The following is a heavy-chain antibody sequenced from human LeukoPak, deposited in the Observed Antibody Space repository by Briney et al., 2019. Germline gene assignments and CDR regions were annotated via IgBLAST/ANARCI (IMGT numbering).Heavy chain of an antibody. Sequence: GASVKVSCKASGHTFTSYDINWVRQATGQGLEWMGWMNPNSGNTGYAQKFQGRVTITRNTSISTAYMELSSLRSEDTAVYYCARVGSSSPDAFDIWGQGTMVTVSS. CDR2: MNPNSGNT. D-gene: IGHD6-6*01. CDR1: GHTFTSYD. CDR3: ARVGSSSPDAFDI. J-gene: IGHJ3*02. V-gene: IGHV1-8*03.